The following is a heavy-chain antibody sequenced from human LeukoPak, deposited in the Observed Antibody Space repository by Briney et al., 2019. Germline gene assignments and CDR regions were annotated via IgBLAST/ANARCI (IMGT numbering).Heavy chain of an antibody. CDR3: ASDVGATMALDY. D-gene: IGHD1-26*01. CDR2: INHSGST. Sequence: SETLSLTCAVYGGSFSGYYWSWIRQPPGKGLEWIGEINHSGSTNYDPSLKSRVTISVDTSKNQFSLKLSSVTAADTAVYYCASDVGATMALDYWGQGTLVTVSS. CDR1: GGSFSGYY. J-gene: IGHJ4*02. V-gene: IGHV4-34*01.